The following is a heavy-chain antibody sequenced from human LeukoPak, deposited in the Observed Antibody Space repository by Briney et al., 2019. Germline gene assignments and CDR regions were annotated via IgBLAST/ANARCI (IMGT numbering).Heavy chain of an antibody. CDR1: GFTFNSYG. V-gene: IGHV3-30*18. J-gene: IGHJ5*02. CDR2: ISYDGSNK. Sequence: GGSLRLSCAASGFTFNSYGMHWVRQAPGKGLEWVAVISYDGSNKYYADSVKGRFTISRDNSKNTLYLQMNSLRAEDTAVYYCAKDGGYSSSWYEDNWFDPWGQGTLVTVSS. D-gene: IGHD6-13*01. CDR3: AKDGGYSSSWYEDNWFDP.